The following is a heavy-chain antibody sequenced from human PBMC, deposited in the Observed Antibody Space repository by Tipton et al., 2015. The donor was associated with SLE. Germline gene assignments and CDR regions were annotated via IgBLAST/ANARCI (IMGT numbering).Heavy chain of an antibody. Sequence: TLSLTCYVTGVSISNYYWTWIRQSPGKGLEWIGNVYKNYNPSLESRVTISVDTSKNQFSLQLSSVTAADTAVYYCARVSSYYDSSGYPFSYWGQGTLVTVSS. CDR2: VYKN. CDR3: ARVSSYYDSSGYPFSY. D-gene: IGHD3-22*01. CDR1: GVSISNYY. J-gene: IGHJ4*02. V-gene: IGHV4-59*12.